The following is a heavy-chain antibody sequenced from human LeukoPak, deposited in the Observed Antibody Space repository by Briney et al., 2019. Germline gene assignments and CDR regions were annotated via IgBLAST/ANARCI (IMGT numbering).Heavy chain of an antibody. J-gene: IGHJ4*02. CDR3: ARESITGHRDFDY. V-gene: IGHV3-48*01. CDR1: GFTFGSYS. CDR2: ISSGSRTI. D-gene: IGHD1-20*01. Sequence: PGGSLRLSCAASGFTFGSYSMNRVRQAPGKGLEWISYISSGSRTIYYAGSVEGRFTVSRDNAKNSLYLQMRSLRAEDTAVYYCARESITGHRDFDYWGQGTLVTVS.